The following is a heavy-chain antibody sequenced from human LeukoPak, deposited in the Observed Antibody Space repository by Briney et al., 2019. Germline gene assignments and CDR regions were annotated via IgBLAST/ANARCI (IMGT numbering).Heavy chain of an antibody. J-gene: IGHJ4*02. CDR1: GFTFSSYA. D-gene: IGHD3-10*01. CDR3: AKRAQMKLLSGFFDY. V-gene: IGHV3-23*01. Sequence: PGGSLRLSCAASGFTFSSYAMSWVRQAPGKGLEWVSAISGSGGSTYYADSVKGRFTISRDNSKSTLYLQMNSRRAVDTAVYYCAKRAQMKLLSGFFDYWGQGTLVTVSS. CDR2: ISGSGGST.